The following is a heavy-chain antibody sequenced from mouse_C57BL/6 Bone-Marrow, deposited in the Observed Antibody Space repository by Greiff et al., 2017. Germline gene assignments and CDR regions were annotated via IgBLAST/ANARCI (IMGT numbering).Heavy chain of an antibody. CDR2: IDPEDGET. CDR3: ALYGRSYEAWFAY. Sequence: VQLQQSGAELVKPGASVKLSCTASGFNIKDYYMHWVKQRTEQGLEWIGRIDPEDGETRYATKFQGKATITADTSYNTAYLQLSSLTSEDTAVYYWALYGRSYEAWFAYWGQGTLVTVSA. CDR1: GFNIKDYY. J-gene: IGHJ3*01. V-gene: IGHV14-2*01. D-gene: IGHD1-1*01.